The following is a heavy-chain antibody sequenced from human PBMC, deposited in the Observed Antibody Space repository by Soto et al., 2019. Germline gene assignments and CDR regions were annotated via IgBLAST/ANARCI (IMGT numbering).Heavy chain of an antibody. J-gene: IGHJ3*02. CDR3: ARPVPRHDAFDI. V-gene: IGHV3-48*02. CDR2: ISSSSTTI. CDR1: GFTFSTYS. D-gene: IGHD6-6*01. Sequence: PGGSLRLSCAASGFTFSTYSMNWVRRAPGKGLEWVSYISSSSTTIYYADSVKGRFTISRDNAKNSLYLQMSSLRDEDTAVYYCARPVPRHDAFDIWGQGTMVTVSS.